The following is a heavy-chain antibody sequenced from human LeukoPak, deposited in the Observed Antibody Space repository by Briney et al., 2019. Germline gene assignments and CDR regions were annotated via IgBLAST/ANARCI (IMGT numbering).Heavy chain of an antibody. J-gene: IGHJ4*02. Sequence: GASVKVSCKASAYTFTYYYLHWVRQAPGQGLEWMGWINPHSGGTNYAQKFQGRVTMTRDTSISTVYMDLSRLRSDDTAVYYCARARYSTTWYSFDYWGEGTLVTVSS. CDR2: INPHSGGT. D-gene: IGHD6-13*01. CDR1: AYTFTYYY. V-gene: IGHV1-2*02. CDR3: ARARYSTTWYSFDY.